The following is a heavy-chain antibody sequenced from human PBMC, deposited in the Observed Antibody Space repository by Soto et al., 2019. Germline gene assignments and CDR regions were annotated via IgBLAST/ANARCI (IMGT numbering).Heavy chain of an antibody. CDR3: ARVAKDYYDSSGYSDY. V-gene: IGHV4-31*03. Sequence: SVTLSLTCTVSGGSISSGGYYWSWIRQHPGKGLEWIGYIYYSGSTYYNPSLKRRVTISVDTSKNQFSLKLSSVTAADTAVYYCARVAKDYYDSSGYSDYWGQGTLVTVSS. CDR1: GGSISSGGYY. J-gene: IGHJ4*02. D-gene: IGHD3-22*01. CDR2: IYYSGST.